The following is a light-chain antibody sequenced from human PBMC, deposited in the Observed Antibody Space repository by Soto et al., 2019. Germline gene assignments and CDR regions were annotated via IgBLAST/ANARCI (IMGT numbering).Light chain of an antibody. V-gene: IGKV3-20*01. CDR1: QSVSSSY. J-gene: IGKJ2*01. CDR3: QQYGSSPDT. CDR2: GAS. Sequence: EIVLTQSPGTLSLSPGERATLSCSASQSVSSSYLAWYQQKPGQAPRLLIYGASIRATGIPDRFSGSGSGTDFTLTISRLEPEDFAVYYCQQYGSSPDTFGQGTK.